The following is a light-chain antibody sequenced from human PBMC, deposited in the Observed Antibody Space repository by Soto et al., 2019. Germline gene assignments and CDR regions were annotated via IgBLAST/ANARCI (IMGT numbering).Light chain of an antibody. Sequence: EIVLTQSPCTLSFSPWEGSTVSCRVSQSINSKSLVWYQRKFGQAPRLLIYNTSSRATGIPDRFSGSGSGTDFTLSISRLEPEDFAVYYCQHYGGSFIFGPGTKVDIK. J-gene: IGKJ3*01. CDR2: NTS. V-gene: IGKV3-20*01. CDR1: QSINSKS. CDR3: QHYGGSFI.